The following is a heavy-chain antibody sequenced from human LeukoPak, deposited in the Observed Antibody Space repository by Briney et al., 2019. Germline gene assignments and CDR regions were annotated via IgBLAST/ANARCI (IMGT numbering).Heavy chain of an antibody. CDR2: INPSYGVT. Sequence: GASVKVSCKASGFNFIDFYIIWVRQAPGQGFEWLGWINPSYGVTSSAVRFQGRVTLTADISISTAHMELTTLTSDDTAVYFCARQKVTAFPKYYFSFDFWGGGTTVTVSS. J-gene: IGHJ6*03. D-gene: IGHD2-21*02. CDR1: GFNFIDFY. CDR3: ARQKVTAFPKYYFSFDF. V-gene: IGHV1-2*02.